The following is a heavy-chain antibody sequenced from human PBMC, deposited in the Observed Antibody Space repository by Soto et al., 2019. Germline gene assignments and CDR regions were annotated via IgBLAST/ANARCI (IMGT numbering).Heavy chain of an antibody. CDR3: ARASSMDNWNYGYYAFDI. D-gene: IGHD1-7*01. CDR2: ISSSSSYI. Sequence: GGSLRLSCAASGFTFSSYSMNWVRQAPGKGLEWVSSISSSSSYIYYADSVKGRFTISRDNAKNSLYLQMNSLRAEDTAVYYCARASSMDNWNYGYYAFDIWGQGTMVTVSS. V-gene: IGHV3-21*01. CDR1: GFTFSSYS. J-gene: IGHJ3*02.